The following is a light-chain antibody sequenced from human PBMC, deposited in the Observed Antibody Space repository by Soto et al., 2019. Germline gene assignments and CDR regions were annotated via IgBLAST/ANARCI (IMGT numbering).Light chain of an antibody. Sequence: DVVMTQTPLSLSVSPGQPASISCKSSQSLLHITGETFLFWYLQKPGQSPQLLIYEVSTRVSGVPDRFSGSVSGTDFTLEISRVETDDVGIYYCIQSTQLPPTCGQGTRLGIE. CDR2: EVS. V-gene: IGKV2D-29*02. CDR1: QSLLHITGETF. J-gene: IGKJ5*01. CDR3: IQSTQLPPT.